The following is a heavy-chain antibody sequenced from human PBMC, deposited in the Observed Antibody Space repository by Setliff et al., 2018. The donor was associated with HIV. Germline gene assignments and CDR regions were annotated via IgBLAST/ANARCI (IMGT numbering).Heavy chain of an antibody. CDR1: GFTFTGSA. Sequence: GASVKVSCKASGFTFTGSAVQWMRQARGQRPEWIGWIVVGSGKTEYAQKFQERVTITRDMSTSTAYMGLRSLRYDDTAVYYCVADGHGSGWRSDYWGQGTLVTVSS. V-gene: IGHV1-58*01. J-gene: IGHJ4*02. CDR3: VADGHGSGWRSDY. D-gene: IGHD6-19*01. CDR2: IVVGSGKT.